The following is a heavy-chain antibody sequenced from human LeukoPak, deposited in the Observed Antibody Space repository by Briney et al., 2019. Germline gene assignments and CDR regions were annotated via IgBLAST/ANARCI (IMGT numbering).Heavy chain of an antibody. CDR1: GFSLSPSGVG. Sequence: SGPTLVNPTQTLTLTCTFSGFSLSPSGVGVGWIRQPPGKALEWLALIHWIDDKRYSPSLKSRLTITKDTSKNQVVLTMTNMDPVDTATYYCAQLGYCSSTSCPAAGYWGQGTLVTVSS. J-gene: IGHJ4*02. CDR3: AQLGYCSSTSCPAAGY. V-gene: IGHV2-5*01. CDR2: IHWIDDK. D-gene: IGHD2-2*01.